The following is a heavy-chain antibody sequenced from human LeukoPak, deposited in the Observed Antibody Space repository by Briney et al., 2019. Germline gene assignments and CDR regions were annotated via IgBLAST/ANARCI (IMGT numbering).Heavy chain of an antibody. V-gene: IGHV1-2*02. CDR3: AIKFVVPAALDY. J-gene: IGHJ4*02. Sequence: ASVKVSCKASGYTFTGYFLNWVRQAPGQGLEWMGWINPNSGATNYAPKFQGRVTMTRDTSITTAHMELSSLRSDDTAVYYCAIKFVVPAALDYWGPGTLVTVSS. CDR2: INPNSGAT. CDR1: GYTFTGYF. D-gene: IGHD2-2*01.